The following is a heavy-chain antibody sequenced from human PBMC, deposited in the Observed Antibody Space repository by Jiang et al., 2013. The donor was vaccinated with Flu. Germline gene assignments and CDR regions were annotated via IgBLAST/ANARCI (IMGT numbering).Heavy chain of an antibody. CDR2: IDWDDDK. CDR1: GFSLSTSGMC. CDR3: AHSPKRWLQGSGMDV. J-gene: IGHJ6*02. D-gene: IGHD5-24*01. V-gene: IGHV2-70*12. Sequence: KPTQTLTLTCTFSGFSLSTSGMCVSWIRQPPGKALEWLALIDWDDDKYYSTSLKSRLTITKDTSKNQVVLTMTNMDPVDTATYYCAHSPKRWLQGSGMDVWGQGTTVTVSS.